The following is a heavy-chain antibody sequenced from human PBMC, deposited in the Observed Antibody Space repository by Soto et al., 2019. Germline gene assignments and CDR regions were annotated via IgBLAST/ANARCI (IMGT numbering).Heavy chain of an antibody. CDR3: ARPNYDGSGYYYYYYGMAV. D-gene: IGHD3-22*01. CDR2: INDSGNT. CDR1: GGSFSGYY. V-gene: IGHV4-34*01. Sequence: SETLSLTCAVYGGSFSGYYWSWIRQPPGKGLEWIGEINDSGNTNYNPSLKSRVTISVDTSKTQFSLTLSSVTAADTAVYYCARPNYDGSGYYYYYYGMAVWGQGTTVTGSS. J-gene: IGHJ6*02.